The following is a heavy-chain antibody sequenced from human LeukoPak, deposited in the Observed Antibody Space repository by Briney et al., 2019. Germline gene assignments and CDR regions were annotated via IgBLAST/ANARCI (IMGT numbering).Heavy chain of an antibody. D-gene: IGHD5-18*01. CDR3: ARDPGYSSPRGDY. Sequence: GASVKVSCKASGYTFTDYFMHWVRQAPGQGLEWMGWINPNSDGTHYAQKFQGRVTMTRDTSISTAYMELSRLRSDDTAVYYCARDPGYSSPRGDYWGQGTLVTVSS. V-gene: IGHV1-2*02. CDR1: GYTFTDYF. CDR2: INPNSDGT. J-gene: IGHJ4*02.